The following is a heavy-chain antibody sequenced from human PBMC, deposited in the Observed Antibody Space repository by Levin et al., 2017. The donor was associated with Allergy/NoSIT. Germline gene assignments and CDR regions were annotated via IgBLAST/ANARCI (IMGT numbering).Heavy chain of an antibody. D-gene: IGHD3-10*01. Sequence: GGSLRLSCAASGFTFSSYAMHWVRQAPGKGLEWVAVISYDGSNKYYADSVKGRFTISRDNSKNTLYLQMNSLRAEDTAVYYCARSAKVVLWFGEYYFDYWGQGTLVTVSS. J-gene: IGHJ4*02. CDR1: GFTFSSYA. CDR2: ISYDGSNK. CDR3: ARSAKVVLWFGEYYFDY. V-gene: IGHV3-30-3*01.